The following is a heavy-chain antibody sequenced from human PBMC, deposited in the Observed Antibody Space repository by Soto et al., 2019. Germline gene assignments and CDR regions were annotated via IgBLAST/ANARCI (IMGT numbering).Heavy chain of an antibody. CDR1: GFTFSNYW. V-gene: IGHV3-74*01. D-gene: IGHD5-12*01. CDR2: VKTDGST. Sequence: EVQLVESGGDLVQPGGSLSLSCAASGFTFSNYWMHWVRQAPGKGLVWVSRVKTDGSTYYADSVRGRFTIFRDYAKNTLYVQMNSLTVEDTAVYFCARGIRGHYGFDVWGQGTLVTVSS. CDR3: ARGIRGHYGFDV. J-gene: IGHJ3*01.